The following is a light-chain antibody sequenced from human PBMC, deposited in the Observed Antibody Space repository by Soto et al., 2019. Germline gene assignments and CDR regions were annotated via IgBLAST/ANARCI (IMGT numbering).Light chain of an antibody. J-gene: IGLJ3*02. V-gene: IGLV1-40*01. CDR1: ISNVGAGYD. CDR3: QSYDSSLSAVV. Sequence: QLVLTQPPSVSGAPGQRVTTSCIGSISNVGAGYDVHWYQQLPGAAPKLLISGNNNRPSGVPDRFSGSKSGTSASLAIAGLQAEDEADYYCQSYDSSLSAVVFGGGTKVTVL. CDR2: GNN.